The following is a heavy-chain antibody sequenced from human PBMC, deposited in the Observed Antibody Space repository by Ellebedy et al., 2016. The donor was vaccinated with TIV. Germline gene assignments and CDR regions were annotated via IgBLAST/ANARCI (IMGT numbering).Heavy chain of an antibody. D-gene: IGHD2-2*01. J-gene: IGHJ6*02. V-gene: IGHV3-33*01. CDR1: GFTFSSYG. CDR3: ARDYCSSTTCYEPYGMDF. CDR2: IWYDGSNK. Sequence: GESLKISCAASGFTFSSYGMHWVRQAPGKGLEWVAVIWYDGSNKYYADSVKGRFTISRDNSKNTLYLHMNSLRAEDTAVYYCARDYCSSTTCYEPYGMDFWGQGTTVTVSS.